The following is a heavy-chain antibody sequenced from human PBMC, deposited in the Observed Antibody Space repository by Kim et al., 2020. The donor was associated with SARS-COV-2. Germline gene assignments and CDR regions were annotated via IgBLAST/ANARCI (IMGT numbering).Heavy chain of an antibody. CDR1: GGSISSGGYY. Sequence: SETLSLTCTVSGGSISSGGYYWSWIRQHPGKGLEWIGYIYYSGSTYYNPSLKSRVTISVDTSKNQFSLKLSSVTAADTAVYYCARDNLGVVTGTTSDPRMDVWGKGTTVTVSS. J-gene: IGHJ6*03. V-gene: IGHV4-31*03. D-gene: IGHD1-7*01. CDR2: IYYSGST. CDR3: ARDNLGVVTGTTSDPRMDV.